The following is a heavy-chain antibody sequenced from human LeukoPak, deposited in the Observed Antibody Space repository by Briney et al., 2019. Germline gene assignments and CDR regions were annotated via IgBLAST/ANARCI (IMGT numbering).Heavy chain of an antibody. Sequence: SETLSLTCAVYGGSFSGYYWSWIRQPPGKGLEWIWEINHSGSTNYNPSLKSRVTISVDTSKNQFSLKLSSVTAADTAVYYCASRVIEQQLVFYYYYMDVWGKGTTVTVSS. CDR1: GGSFSGYY. D-gene: IGHD6-13*01. V-gene: IGHV4-34*01. CDR3: ASRVIEQQLVFYYYYMDV. CDR2: INHSGST. J-gene: IGHJ6*03.